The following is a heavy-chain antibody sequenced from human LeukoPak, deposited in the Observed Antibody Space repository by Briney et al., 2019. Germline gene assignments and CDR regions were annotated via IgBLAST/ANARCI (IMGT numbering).Heavy chain of an antibody. V-gene: IGHV3-30*14. CDR2: ISDNGLRT. CDR3: ARERRGYGYGTLDL. J-gene: IGHJ5*02. D-gene: IGHD5-12*01. CDR1: GIDSNVYE. Sequence: PGGSLRLSCVASGIDSNVYEMHWVRQSPGKGLEWVALISDNGLRTNYAESLKGRFTVSRDNSMNTINLQMNNLKVEDTAVYFCARERRGYGYGTLDLWGQGTLVSVSS.